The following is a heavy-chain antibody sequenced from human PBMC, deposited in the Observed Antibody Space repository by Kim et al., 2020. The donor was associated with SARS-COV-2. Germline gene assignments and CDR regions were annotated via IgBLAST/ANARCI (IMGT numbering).Heavy chain of an antibody. D-gene: IGHD3-10*01. V-gene: IGHV4-34*01. CDR1: GGSFSGYY. Sequence: SETLSLTCAVYGGSFSGYYWSWIRQPPGKGLEWIGEINHSGSTNYNPSLKSRVTISVDTSKNQFSLKLSSVTAADTAVYYCARGLRGGLLNYYGMDVWGQGTTVTVSS. J-gene: IGHJ6*02. CDR3: ARGLRGGLLNYYGMDV. CDR2: INHSGST.